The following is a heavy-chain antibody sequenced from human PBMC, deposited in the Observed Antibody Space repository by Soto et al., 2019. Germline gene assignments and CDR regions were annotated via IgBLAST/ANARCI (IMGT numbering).Heavy chain of an antibody. Sequence: GAALQISCKGSGYSFTNYWSSWVRQMTGKGLEWMGRIDPSDSYTNYSPSFQGHVTISADKSISTAYLQWSSLKASDTAMYYCARLQAAAGDNDLTFDYRGQGTLVTVS. V-gene: IGHV5-10-1*01. CDR3: ARLQAAAGDNDLTFDY. D-gene: IGHD6-13*01. CDR2: IDPSDSYT. CDR1: GYSFTNYW. J-gene: IGHJ4*02.